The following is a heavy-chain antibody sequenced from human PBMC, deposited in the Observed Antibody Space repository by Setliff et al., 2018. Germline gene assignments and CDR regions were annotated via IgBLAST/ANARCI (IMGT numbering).Heavy chain of an antibody. D-gene: IGHD3-16*02. V-gene: IGHV3-74*01. Sequence: PGGSLRLSCEASGFSFNNYWMYWVRQVPGKGLVWVSGINKDGDGTRYADSVRGRFTISRDRNTLYLQMNSLRKEDTGVYHCVKVRKTGRTYPEDALDTWGQGTMVTVSS. CDR3: VKVRKTGRTYPEDALDT. J-gene: IGHJ3*02. CDR1: GFSFNNYW. CDR2: INKDGDGT.